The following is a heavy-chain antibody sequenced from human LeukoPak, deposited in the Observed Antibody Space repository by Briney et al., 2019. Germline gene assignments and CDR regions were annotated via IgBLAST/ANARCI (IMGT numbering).Heavy chain of an antibody. CDR2: LHGSSSDT. CDR3: ARRGTTYCTVDSCHPNWFDP. Sequence: GGSLRLFCAASGFTFSDYYMTWIRQAPGRGLEWMLYLHGSSSDTKYADSVKGRFTISRDNAKNSLYLLTNSLRAEDTAVYYCARRGTTYCTVDSCHPNWFDPRGQGTLVTVSS. J-gene: IGHJ5*02. D-gene: IGHD2-15*01. CDR1: GFTFSDYY. V-gene: IGHV3-11*03.